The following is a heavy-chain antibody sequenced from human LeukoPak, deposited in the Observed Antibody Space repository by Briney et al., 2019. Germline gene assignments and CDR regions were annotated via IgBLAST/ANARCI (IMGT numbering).Heavy chain of an antibody. J-gene: IGHJ4*02. V-gene: IGHV1-18*04. CDR3: AREGLGYCIGGSCSAFDY. CDR1: GYTFTGYY. CDR2: INTYNGNT. D-gene: IGHD2-15*01. Sequence: ASVKVSCKASGYTFTGYYMHWVRQAPGQGLEWMGWINTYNGNTRYAQKVQGRVTMTTDTSTSTAYMELRSLRSDDTAVYYCAREGLGYCIGGSCSAFDYWGQGTLVTVSS.